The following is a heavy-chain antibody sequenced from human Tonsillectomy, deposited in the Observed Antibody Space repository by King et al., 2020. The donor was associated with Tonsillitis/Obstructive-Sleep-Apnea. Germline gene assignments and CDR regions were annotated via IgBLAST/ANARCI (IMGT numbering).Heavy chain of an antibody. V-gene: IGHV3-74*01. D-gene: IGHD4-23*01. Sequence: VQLVESGGGQVQPGGSLRLSCAASGFTFSRYWMHWVRQVPGRGLEWVSRINVDGTTTAYADSVRGRFTISRDNAKNTLYLEMNSLRAEDTALYSCAKVVDSGGNSGFDYWGRGTLVTVSS. J-gene: IGHJ4*02. CDR3: AKVVDSGGNSGFDY. CDR2: INVDGTTT. CDR1: GFTFSRYW.